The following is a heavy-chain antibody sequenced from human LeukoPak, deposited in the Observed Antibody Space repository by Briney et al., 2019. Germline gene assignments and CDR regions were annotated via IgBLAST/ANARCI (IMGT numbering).Heavy chain of an antibody. D-gene: IGHD5-12*01. J-gene: IGHJ4*02. CDR1: GDSFTSYS. Sequence: GESLKISCKASGDSFTSYSISWVRQMPGKALEWMGRIDPGDSYTCYCPSFQGHVTISADKSINTAYLQWSSLKASDTAMYYCARLRGYDLFDFWGQGTLVTVSS. CDR2: IDPGDSYT. CDR3: ARLRGYDLFDF. V-gene: IGHV5-10-1*01.